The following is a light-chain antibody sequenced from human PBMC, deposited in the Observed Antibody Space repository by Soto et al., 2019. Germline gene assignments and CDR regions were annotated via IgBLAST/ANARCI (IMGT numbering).Light chain of an antibody. J-gene: IGKJ1*01. CDR3: QQTYSIPWT. CDR1: QGIRND. V-gene: IGKV1-39*01. Sequence: IQIAQPPSSLSASVGDRLTITCRASQGIRNDLGWYQHKKGKXPKXXIHDASSVQNGVPSRFSGSGSGTDCTVALSGLQPEDGETYYGQQTYSIPWTFGQGTKVDIK. CDR2: DAS.